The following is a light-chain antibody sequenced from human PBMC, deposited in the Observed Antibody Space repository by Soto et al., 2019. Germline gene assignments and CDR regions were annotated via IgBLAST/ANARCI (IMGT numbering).Light chain of an antibody. V-gene: IGLV8-61*01. J-gene: IGLJ2*01. CDR1: SGSVSTTYY. CDR2: STN. CDR3: MLYMGGGLVV. Sequence: QAVVTQEPSFSVSPGGTVTLTCGLTSGSVSTTYYPSWYQQTPGQAPRTLIYSTNIRSSWVPDRFSGSILGSKAALTITGAQVDDESDYHCMLYMGGGLVVFGGRTKLT.